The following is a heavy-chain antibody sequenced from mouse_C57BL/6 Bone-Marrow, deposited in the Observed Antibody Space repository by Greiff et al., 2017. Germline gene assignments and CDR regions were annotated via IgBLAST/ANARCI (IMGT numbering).Heavy chain of an antibody. CDR3: ARGWYYGSSYPWFAY. CDR2: IFPGSGST. CDR1: GYTFTDYY. V-gene: IGHV1-75*01. D-gene: IGHD1-1*01. Sequence: QVQLKQSGPELVKPGASVKISCKASGYTFTDYYINWVKQRPGQGLEWIGWIFPGSGSTYYNEKFKGKATLTVDKSSSTAYMLLSSLTSEDSAVYFCARGWYYGSSYPWFAYWGQGTLVTVSA. J-gene: IGHJ3*01.